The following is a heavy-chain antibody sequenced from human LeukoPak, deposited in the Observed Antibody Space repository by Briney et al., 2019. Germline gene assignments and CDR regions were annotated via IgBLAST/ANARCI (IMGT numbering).Heavy chain of an antibody. J-gene: IGHJ4*02. CDR3: ARDGPGGHYYDSSGYADF. Sequence: ASVTVSCKASGYTFTGYHMHWVRQAPGQGLEWMGWISPKTGGTNYAQKFQGRVTMTRDTSITTAYMELSSLRSDDTAVYYCARDGPGGHYYDSSGYADFWGQGTLVTVSS. CDR2: ISPKTGGT. V-gene: IGHV1-2*02. CDR1: GYTFTGYH. D-gene: IGHD3-22*01.